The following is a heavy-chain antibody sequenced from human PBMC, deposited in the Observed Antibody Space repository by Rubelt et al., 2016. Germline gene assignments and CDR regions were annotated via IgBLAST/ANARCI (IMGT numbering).Heavy chain of an antibody. J-gene: IGHJ4*02. Sequence: VSGGGLVKPGGSLRLSCAASGFSFSDYSMSWIRQAPGKGLECISHINFSGNTKYYAASVKGRFTMSRDNAKTSLYLQMNNLRAEDTAVYYCAREVSSGSYFDYWGQGALVTASS. CDR1: GFSFSDYS. D-gene: IGHD3-22*01. CDR3: AREVSSGSYFDY. CDR2: INFSGNTK. V-gene: IGHV3-11*01.